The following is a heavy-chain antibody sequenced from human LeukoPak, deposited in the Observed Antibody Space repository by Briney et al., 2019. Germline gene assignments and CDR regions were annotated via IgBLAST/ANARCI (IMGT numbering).Heavy chain of an antibody. CDR3: AKGHGIAARPRQFDY. CDR2: ISGSGGST. V-gene: IGHV3-23*01. D-gene: IGHD6-6*01. J-gene: IGHJ4*02. Sequence: GGSLRLSCVVSGFTFSMSTMTWVRQAPGKGLEWVSAISGSGGSTYYADSVKGRFTISRDNSKNTLYLQMNSLRAEDTAVYYCAKGHGIAARPRQFDYWGQGTLVTVSS. CDR1: GFTFSMST.